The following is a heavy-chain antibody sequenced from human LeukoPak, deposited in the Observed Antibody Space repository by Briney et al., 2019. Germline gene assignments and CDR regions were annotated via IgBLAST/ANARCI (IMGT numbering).Heavy chain of an antibody. CDR2: VYYSGSTLYSGST. CDR1: GGSITSSRYY. CDR3: AREETGTTEYNWFDP. V-gene: IGHV4-39*07. D-gene: IGHD1-1*01. J-gene: IGHJ5*02. Sequence: SETLSLTCTVSGGSITSSRYYWGWIRQPPGKGLEWIGSVYYSGSTLYSGSTYYNPSLKSRVTISVDSSKHQFSLKLTSVTAADTAIYYCAREETGTTEYNWFDPWGQGALVTVSS.